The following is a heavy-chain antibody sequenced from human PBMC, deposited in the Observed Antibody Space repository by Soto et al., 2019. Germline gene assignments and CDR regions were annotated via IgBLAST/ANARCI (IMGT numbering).Heavy chain of an antibody. J-gene: IGHJ6*02. Sequence: QVQLQQWGAGLLKPSETLSLTCAVYGGSFSGYYWSWIRQPPGKGLEWIGEINHSGSTNYNPSLKSRVTTSVDTSRNQCSLKLSSVTAADTAVYYCARVRTVTATFYYYYGLDVWGQGTTVTVSS. CDR2: INHSGST. D-gene: IGHD2-21*02. CDR3: ARVRTVTATFYYYYGLDV. CDR1: GGSFSGYY. V-gene: IGHV4-34*02.